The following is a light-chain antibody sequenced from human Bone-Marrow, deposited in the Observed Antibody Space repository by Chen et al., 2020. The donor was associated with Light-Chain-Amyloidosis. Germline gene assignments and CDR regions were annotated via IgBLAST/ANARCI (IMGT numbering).Light chain of an antibody. Sequence: QSVLTQPPSASGTPGQRVTISCSGGSSNIGSNTVNWYQQLPGTAPKLLIDDNNQRPSGVPARFGGSKSGTSASLPSSGLQAEDEADYDCAPWDDSRNGYVFGRGTKLTVL. CDR2: DNN. CDR3: APWDDSRNGYV. CDR1: SSNIGSNT. V-gene: IGLV1-44*01. J-gene: IGLJ1*01.